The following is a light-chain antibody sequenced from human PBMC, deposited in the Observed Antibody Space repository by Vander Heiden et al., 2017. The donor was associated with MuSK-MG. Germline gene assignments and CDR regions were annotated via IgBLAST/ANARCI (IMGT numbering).Light chain of an antibody. CDR2: LNT. CDR3: QSYDSSRSGSVV. CDR1: SSNLGAGYA. J-gene: IGLJ2*01. Sequence: VLTQPPPVSGAPGQRVTIPCTGISSNLGAGYAVHWYHQLPGAAPKPLLYLNTNRPSGVPDRVSGSKSCTSATQAITGLQAEDEDDYYDQSYDSSRSGSVVFGGGTKLTVL. V-gene: IGLV1-40*01.